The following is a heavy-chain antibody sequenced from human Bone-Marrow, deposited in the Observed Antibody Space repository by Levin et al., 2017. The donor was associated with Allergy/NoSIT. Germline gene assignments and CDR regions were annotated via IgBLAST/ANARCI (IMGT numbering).Heavy chain of an antibody. D-gene: IGHD2-2*02. Sequence: GESLKISCAASGFTFSSYAMHWVRQAPGKGLEWVAVISYDGSNKYYADSVKGRFTISRDNSKNTLYLQMNSLRAEDTAVYYCARNGHCSSTSCDRPFDYWGQGTLVTVSS. J-gene: IGHJ4*02. CDR1: GFTFSSYA. V-gene: IGHV3-30*04. CDR3: ARNGHCSSTSCDRPFDY. CDR2: ISYDGSNK.